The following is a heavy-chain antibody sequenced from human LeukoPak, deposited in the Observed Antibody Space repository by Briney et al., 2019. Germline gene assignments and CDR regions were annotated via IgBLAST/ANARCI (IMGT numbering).Heavy chain of an antibody. J-gene: IGHJ4*02. CDR1: GYTFTSYY. V-gene: IGHV1-46*01. CDR3: ARPIYSSSWYGAQPFDY. Sequence: ASVKVSCKASGYTFTSYYMHWVRQAPGQGLEWMGIINPSGGSTSYAQKFQGRVTMTRDMSTSTVYMELSSLRSEDTAVYYCARPIYSSSWYGAQPFDYWGQGTLVTVSS. CDR2: INPSGGST. D-gene: IGHD6-13*01.